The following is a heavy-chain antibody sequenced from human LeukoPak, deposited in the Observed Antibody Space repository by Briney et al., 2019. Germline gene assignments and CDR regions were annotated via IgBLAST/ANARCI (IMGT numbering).Heavy chain of an antibody. CDR1: GFTFSDYY. CDR3: ARVFRPGFAVTTPYFDY. CDR2: ISRSGSTI. D-gene: IGHD4-11*01. V-gene: IGHV3-11*04. J-gene: IGHJ4*02. Sequence: GGSLRLSCAASGFTFSDYYMSWIRQAPGKGLEWVSYISRSGSTIYDADSVKGRFTISRDNAKNSLYLQMESLRAEDTAVYYCARVFRPGFAVTTPYFDYWGQGTLVTVSS.